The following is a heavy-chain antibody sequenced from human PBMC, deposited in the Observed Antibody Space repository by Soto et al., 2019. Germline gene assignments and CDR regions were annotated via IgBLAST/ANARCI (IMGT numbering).Heavy chain of an antibody. CDR3: AGGLIAAACTLPY. V-gene: IGHV1-8*01. Sequence: QVQLVQSGAEVKKPGASVKVSCKASGYTFTNYDINWVRQATGQGLEWMGWMNPNSGNTGYAQKFQGRVTMTRNTSRSTAYMELSSLRSEDTAVYYWAGGLIAAACTLPYWGQGTRVTVSS. CDR2: MNPNSGNT. CDR1: GYTFTNYD. J-gene: IGHJ4*02. D-gene: IGHD6-13*01.